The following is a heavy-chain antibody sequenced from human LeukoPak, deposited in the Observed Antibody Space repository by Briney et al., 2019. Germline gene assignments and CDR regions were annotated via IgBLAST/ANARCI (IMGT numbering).Heavy chain of an antibody. CDR2: INHSGST. D-gene: IGHD1-26*01. V-gene: IGHV4-34*01. CDR1: GGSFSGYY. CDR3: ARDRDIGTYYYYYGMDV. J-gene: IGHJ6*02. Sequence: SETLSLTCAVYGGSFSGYYWSWIRQPPGKGLEWIGEINHSGSTNYNPSLKSRVTISVDTSKNQFSLKLSSVTAADTAVYYCARDRDIGTYYYYYGMDVWGQGTTVTVSS.